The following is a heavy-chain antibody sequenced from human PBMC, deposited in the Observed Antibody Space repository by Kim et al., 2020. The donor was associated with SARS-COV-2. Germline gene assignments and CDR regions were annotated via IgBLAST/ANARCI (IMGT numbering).Heavy chain of an antibody. D-gene: IGHD3-22*01. CDR2: ISSSSSTI. CDR1: GFTFSSYS. J-gene: IGHJ4*02. V-gene: IGHV3-48*02. CDR3: ARDRGTYYYDSSGYLGPFDY. Sequence: GGSLRLSCAASGFTFSSYSMNWVRQAPGKGLEWVSYISSSSSTIYYADSVKGRFTISRDNAKNSLYLQMNSLRDEDTAVYYCARDRGTYYYDSSGYLGPFDYWGQGTLVTVSS.